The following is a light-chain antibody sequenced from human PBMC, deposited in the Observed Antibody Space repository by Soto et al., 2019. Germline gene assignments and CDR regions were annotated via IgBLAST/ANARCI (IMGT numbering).Light chain of an antibody. V-gene: IGKV1-5*01. CDR2: DAS. CDR1: QSISSW. J-gene: IGKJ5*01. CDR3: QQSYSTLGIT. Sequence: DIHMSQSPSTLSASVGDRVTITCRASQSISSWLAWYQQKLGRAPRLLIYDASSLESGVPSRFSGSGYGTEFTLTISSLQPDDFATYYCQQSYSTLGITFGQGTRLEIK.